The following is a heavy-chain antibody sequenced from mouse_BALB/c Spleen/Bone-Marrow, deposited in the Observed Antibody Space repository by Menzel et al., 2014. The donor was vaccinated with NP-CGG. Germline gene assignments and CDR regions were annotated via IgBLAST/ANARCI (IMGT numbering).Heavy chain of an antibody. CDR3: ARGYPGYYAMDY. Sequence: QVHVKQSGPELVRPGVSVKISCKGSGYTFTEYAMHWVKQSHAKSLEWIGVISTYSGNTNYNQKFKGKATLTVDKSSSTAFMELARLTSEDSAIYFSARGYPGYYAMDYWGQGTSVTVSS. CDR1: GYTFTEYA. V-gene: IGHV1-67*01. CDR2: ISTYSGNT. D-gene: IGHD2-14*01. J-gene: IGHJ4*01.